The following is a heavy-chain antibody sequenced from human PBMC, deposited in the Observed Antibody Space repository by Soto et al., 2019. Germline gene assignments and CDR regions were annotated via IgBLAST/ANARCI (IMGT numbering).Heavy chain of an antibody. CDR2: INPSGGST. V-gene: IGHV1-46*01. CDR1: GYTFTSYY. Sequence: GPSVKVSCKASGYTFTSYYMHWVRQAPGQGLEWMGIINPSGGSTSYAQKFQGRVTMTRDTSTSTVYMELSSLRSEDTAVYYCARGRDIVLMVYAILLDYWGQGTLVTVSS. J-gene: IGHJ4*02. CDR3: ARGRDIVLMVYAILLDY. D-gene: IGHD2-8*01.